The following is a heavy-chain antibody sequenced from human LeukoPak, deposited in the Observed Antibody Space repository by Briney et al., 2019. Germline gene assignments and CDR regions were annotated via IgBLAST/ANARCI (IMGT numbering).Heavy chain of an antibody. CDR1: GYTFTDYY. CDR2: INPNSGGT. CDR3: ARQSGIAVAGSPDY. V-gene: IGHV1-2*02. Sequence: ASVKVSCKASGYTFTDYYMHWVRQAPGQGLEWMAWINPNSGGTNYAQKFQGRVTVTRDTSISTVYMEVSSLRSDDMAVYYCARQSGIAVAGSPDYWGQGTLVTVSS. J-gene: IGHJ4*02. D-gene: IGHD6-19*01.